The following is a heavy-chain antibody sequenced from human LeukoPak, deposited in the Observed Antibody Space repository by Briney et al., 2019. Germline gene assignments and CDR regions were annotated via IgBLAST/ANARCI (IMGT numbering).Heavy chain of an antibody. Sequence: TSETLSLTCTVSGGSISSYYWSWIRQPPGKGLEWIGYIYYSGSTNYNPSLKSRVTISVDTSKNQFSLKLSSVTAADTAVYYCARDVGANSFDYWGQGTLVTVSS. V-gene: IGHV4-59*01. CDR1: GGSISSYY. D-gene: IGHD1-26*01. J-gene: IGHJ4*02. CDR2: IYYSGST. CDR3: ARDVGANSFDY.